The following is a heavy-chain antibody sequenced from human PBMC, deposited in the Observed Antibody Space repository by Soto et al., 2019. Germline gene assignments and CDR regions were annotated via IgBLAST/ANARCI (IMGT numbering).Heavy chain of an antibody. CDR1: GYTLPELS. CDR2: FDPEDGEP. J-gene: IGHJ3*02. CDR3: ATRREYCTNGVCYVRDDPHVYDAFDI. D-gene: IGHD2-8*01. Sequence: ASVKVSCKVSGYTLPELSMHWVRQAPGKGLEWMGGFDPEDGEPIYAQKFQGRVTRTEDTSTDTAYMELSSLRSEDTAVYYCATRREYCTNGVCYVRDDPHVYDAFDIWGEGTIVTVSS. V-gene: IGHV1-24*01.